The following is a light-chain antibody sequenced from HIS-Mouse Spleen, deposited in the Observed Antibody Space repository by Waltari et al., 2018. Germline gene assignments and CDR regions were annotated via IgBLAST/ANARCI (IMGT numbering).Light chain of an antibody. CDR3: CSYAGSSTWV. CDR2: DVS. V-gene: IGLV2-14*03. Sequence: QSALTQPASVSGSPGQSITISCTGTSSDVGGYNYVSWYQQHPGKAPKLMIYDVSNRPSGVSNRFSGSKSGNTASLTISGLQAEDEADYYCCSYAGSSTWVFGGWTKLTVL. CDR1: SSDVGGYNY. J-gene: IGLJ3*02.